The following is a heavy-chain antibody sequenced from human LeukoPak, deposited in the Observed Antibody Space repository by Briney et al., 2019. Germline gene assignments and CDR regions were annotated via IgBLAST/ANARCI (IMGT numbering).Heavy chain of an antibody. J-gene: IGHJ3*02. CDR2: ISYDGSNK. CDR3: ARDRGGYTPGNAFDI. Sequence: GGSLRLSCAASGFTFSSYGMHWVRQAPGKGLEWVAVISYDGSNKYYADSVKGRFTISRDNSKNTLYLQMNSLRAGDTAVYYCARDRGGYTPGNAFDIWGQGTMVTVSS. CDR1: GFTFSSYG. D-gene: IGHD5-24*01. V-gene: IGHV3-30*03.